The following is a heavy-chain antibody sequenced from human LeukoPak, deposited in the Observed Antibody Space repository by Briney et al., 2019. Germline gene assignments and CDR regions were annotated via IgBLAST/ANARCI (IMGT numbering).Heavy chain of an antibody. CDR1: GHSFSNYG. V-gene: IGHV1-18*01. CDR2: IDTNNENT. D-gene: IGHD6-19*01. CDR3: ATPSGDSSAWVDF. J-gene: IGHJ4*02. Sequence: ASVKVSCKAAGHSFSNYGVSWVRQDPGQRFEWMAWIDTNNENTKYAQSFQGRLTLTTESSRDTVYMELRSLRSDDTAVYYCATPSGDSSAWVDFWGRGTLVTVSP.